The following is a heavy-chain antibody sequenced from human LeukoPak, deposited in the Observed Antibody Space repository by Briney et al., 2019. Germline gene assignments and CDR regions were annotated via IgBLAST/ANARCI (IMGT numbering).Heavy chain of an antibody. J-gene: IGHJ3*02. CDR1: GGSFSGYY. CDR2: INHSGST. CDR3: ARPDRDGYEDAFDI. Sequence: SETLSLTCAVYGGSFSGYYWSWIRQPPGKGLEWIEEINHSGSTNYNPSLKSRVTISVDTSKNQFSLKLSSVTAADTAVYYCARPDRDGYEDAFDIWGQGTMVTVSS. D-gene: IGHD5-24*01. V-gene: IGHV4-34*01.